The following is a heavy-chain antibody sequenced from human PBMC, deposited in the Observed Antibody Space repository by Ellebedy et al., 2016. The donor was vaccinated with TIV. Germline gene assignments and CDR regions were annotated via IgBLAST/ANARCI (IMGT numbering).Heavy chain of an antibody. CDR2: IHPSDSDT. CDR1: GFTFRNYW. D-gene: IGHD4-17*01. J-gene: IGHJ4*02. CDR3: ARRGDSDFDS. Sequence: PGGSLRLSCSASGFTFRNYWMSWVRQAPGKGLEWMGRIHPSDSDTDYRPSFRGHVTMSVDKSISFAFLQWSSLQASDTAMYYCARRGDSDFDSWGQGTVVTVSP. V-gene: IGHV5-10-1*01.